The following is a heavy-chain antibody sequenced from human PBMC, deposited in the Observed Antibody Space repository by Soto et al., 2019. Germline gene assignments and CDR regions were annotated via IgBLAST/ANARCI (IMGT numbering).Heavy chain of an antibody. CDR2: IYWNDEQ. CDR3: AHRLPGPSGYDV. D-gene: IGHD6-13*01. Sequence: QITLKESGPTLVKPTQTLTLTCTFSGFSLTSGVVGVGWIRQPPGEALEWLALIYWNDEQYYNPSLRNRLTITRDTYKIQVVLTMTNRDPVDTDTYYCAHRLPGPSGYDVWGQGTTVTVSS. V-gene: IGHV2-5*01. J-gene: IGHJ6*02. CDR1: GFSLTSGVVG.